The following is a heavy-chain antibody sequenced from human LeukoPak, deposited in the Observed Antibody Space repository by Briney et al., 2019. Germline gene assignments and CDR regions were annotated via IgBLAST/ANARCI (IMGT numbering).Heavy chain of an antibody. CDR1: GGSISSYY. CDR3: AREIVYYGSGSGWFGP. D-gene: IGHD3-10*01. V-gene: IGHV4-59*01. Sequence: SETLSPTCTVSGGSISSYYWSWIRQPPGKGLEWIGYIYYNGSTNYNPSLKSRVTISVDTPKNQFSLKLSSVTAADTAVYYCAREIVYYGSGSGWFGPWGQGTLVTVSS. CDR2: IYYNGST. J-gene: IGHJ5*02.